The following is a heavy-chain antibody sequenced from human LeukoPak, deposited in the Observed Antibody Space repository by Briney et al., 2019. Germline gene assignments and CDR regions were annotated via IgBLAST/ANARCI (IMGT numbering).Heavy chain of an antibody. V-gene: IGHV3-23*01. CDR3: AKGTTYYDILTGYGYPYYFDY. D-gene: IGHD3-9*01. CDR2: ISGSGGSK. Sequence: ETLSLTCAVYGGSFSGYYWSWVRQAPGKGLEWVSAISGSGGSKYYADSVKGRFTISRDNSKNTLYVQMSSLRAEDTATYYCAKGTTYYDILTGYGYPYYFDYWGQGTLVTVSS. CDR1: GGSFSGYY. J-gene: IGHJ4*02.